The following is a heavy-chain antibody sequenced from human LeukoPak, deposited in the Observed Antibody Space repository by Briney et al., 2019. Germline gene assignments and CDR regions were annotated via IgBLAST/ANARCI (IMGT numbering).Heavy chain of an antibody. J-gene: IGHJ4*02. CDR3: AKYYGSGSYSGPFDY. CDR1: GFTFSSYA. V-gene: IGHV3-23*01. Sequence: GGSLRLSCAASGFTFSSYAMSWVRQAPGKGLEWVSAISGSGGSTYYADSVKGRFTISRDNSKNTLYLQMNSLRAEDTAVYYCAKYYGSGSYSGPFDYWGQGTLVTVSS. CDR2: ISGSGGST. D-gene: IGHD3-10*01.